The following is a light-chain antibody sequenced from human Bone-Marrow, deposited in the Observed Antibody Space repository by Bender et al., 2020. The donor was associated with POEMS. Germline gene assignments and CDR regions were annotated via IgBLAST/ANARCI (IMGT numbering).Light chain of an antibody. CDR1: NSDVGSYNL. CDR2: EDT. J-gene: IGLJ2*01. Sequence: QSALTQPASVSGSPGQSITISCTGTNSDVGSYNLVSWYQRLPGKAPKLMIYEDTKRPSGVSYRFSGSKSGNTASLTISGLQAEDEAAYYCFSGSTANTYVVFGGGTKLTVL. CDR3: FSGSTANTYVV. V-gene: IGLV2-23*01.